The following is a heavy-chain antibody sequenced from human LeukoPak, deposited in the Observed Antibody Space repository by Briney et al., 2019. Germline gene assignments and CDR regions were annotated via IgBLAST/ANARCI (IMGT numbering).Heavy chain of an antibody. V-gene: IGHV3-33*06. Sequence: PGRSLRLSCAASGFTFSTYGMHWVRQAPGKGLEWVAVIWYDGRTQFYAESVKGRFAVSRDNSKNTLYLQMDSLRGEDTAVYYCAKDFRIGYSAHFDYWGQGVLVTVSS. D-gene: IGHD2-21*01. CDR1: GFTFSTYG. CDR2: IWYDGRTQ. J-gene: IGHJ4*02. CDR3: AKDFRIGYSAHFDY.